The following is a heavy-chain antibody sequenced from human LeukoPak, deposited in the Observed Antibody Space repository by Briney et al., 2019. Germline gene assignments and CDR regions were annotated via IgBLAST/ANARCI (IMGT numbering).Heavy chain of an antibody. J-gene: IGHJ6*03. CDR2: IIPIFGAA. D-gene: IGHD3-22*01. V-gene: IGHV1-69*05. CDR3: ASSRGLLHYYMDV. Sequence: SVTVSCKASGGTFLNYAFSWVRQAPGQGLERMGGIIPIFGAANYAQKFQDRVTITTDESTTTVYMELSSLRSDDTAVYYCASSRGLLHYYMDVWGKGTTVTVSS. CDR1: GGTFLNYA.